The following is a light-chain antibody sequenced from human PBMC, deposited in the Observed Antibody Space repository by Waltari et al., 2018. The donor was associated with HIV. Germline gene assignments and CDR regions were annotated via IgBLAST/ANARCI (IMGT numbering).Light chain of an antibody. CDR1: DLGDKY. CDR2: QDN. J-gene: IGLJ3*02. Sequence: SYEVTQPPSVAVSPGQTASITCSGYDLGDKYTCWSQQKPGQSPLLVIYQDNKRPSGIPARFSGSSSGHTATLTISGTLPMDEADYYCQAWGSSTSGVFGTGTKLTVL. V-gene: IGLV3-1*01. CDR3: QAWGSSTSGV.